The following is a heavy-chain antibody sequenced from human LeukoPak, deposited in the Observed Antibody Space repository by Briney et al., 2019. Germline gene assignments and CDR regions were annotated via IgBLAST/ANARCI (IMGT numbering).Heavy chain of an antibody. J-gene: IGHJ4*02. CDR2: ISSSSRTI. CDR3: ASAYDSSGYYDFDY. CDR1: GFXFSSHS. Sequence: GGSLRLSCAASGFXFSSHSMNWVRQAPGKGLEWVSYISSSSRTIHYADSVKGRFTISRDNAKNSLYLQMNSLRAEDTAVYYCASAYDSSGYYDFDYWGQGTLVTVSS. V-gene: IGHV3-48*01. D-gene: IGHD3-22*01.